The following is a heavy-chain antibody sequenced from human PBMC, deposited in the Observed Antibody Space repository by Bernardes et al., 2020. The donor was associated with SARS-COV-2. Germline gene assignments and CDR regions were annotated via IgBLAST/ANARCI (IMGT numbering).Heavy chain of an antibody. CDR3: ARSHHFGSGNYGLDY. CDR2: MSTDGSTT. J-gene: IGHJ4*02. CDR1: GFTFSVYW. D-gene: IGHD3-10*01. V-gene: IGHV3-74*01. Sequence: GGSLRLSCAASGFTFSVYWMQWVRQAPGKGLVWVSRMSTDGSTTNYADSVKGRFTISRDNAKNTLYLQVKSLRAEDTAVYYCARSHHFGSGNYGLDYWGQGTLVTVSS.